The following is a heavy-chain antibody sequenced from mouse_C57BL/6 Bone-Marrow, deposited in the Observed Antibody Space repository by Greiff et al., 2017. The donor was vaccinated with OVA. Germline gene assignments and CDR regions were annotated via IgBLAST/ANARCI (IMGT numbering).Heavy chain of an antibody. CDR2: IYPGDGDT. CDR1: GYAFSSYW. D-gene: IGHD1-1*01. V-gene: IGHV1-80*01. CDR3: ARWGTVVAPYFDY. Sequence: LQESGAELVKPGASVKISCKASGYAFSSYWMNWVKQRPGKGLEWIGQIYPGDGDTNYNGKFKGKATLTADKSSSTAYMQLSSLTSEDSAVYFCARWGTVVAPYFDYWGQGTTLTVSS. J-gene: IGHJ2*01.